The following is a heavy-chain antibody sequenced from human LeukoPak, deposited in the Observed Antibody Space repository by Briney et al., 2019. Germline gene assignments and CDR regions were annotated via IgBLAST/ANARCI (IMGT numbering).Heavy chain of an antibody. D-gene: IGHD6-13*01. CDR3: ARCPIAAAGEYYYYYGMDV. CDR1: GFTFSSYA. CDR2: ISGGGATT. V-gene: IGHV3-23*01. Sequence: GGSLRLSCAASGFTFSSYAMSWVRQAPGKGLEWVSDISGGGATTFYADSVKGRFTISRDNSKNTLYLQMNSLRAEDTAVYYCARCPIAAAGEYYYYYGMDVWGQGTTVTVSS. J-gene: IGHJ6*02.